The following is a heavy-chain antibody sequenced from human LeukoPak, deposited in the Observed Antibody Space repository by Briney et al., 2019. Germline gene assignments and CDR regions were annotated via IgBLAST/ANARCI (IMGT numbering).Heavy chain of an antibody. D-gene: IGHD5-18*01. V-gene: IGHV1-8*01. CDR1: GYTFTSYD. CDR2: MNPNSGNT. CDR3: ARGPYSYGLVYYYYMDV. Sequence: ASVKVSCTASGYTFTSYDINWVRQAPGQGLEWMGWMNPNSGNTGYAQKFQGRVTMTRNTSISTAYMELSSLRSEDTAVYYCARGPYSYGLVYYYYMDVWGKGTTVTVSS. J-gene: IGHJ6*03.